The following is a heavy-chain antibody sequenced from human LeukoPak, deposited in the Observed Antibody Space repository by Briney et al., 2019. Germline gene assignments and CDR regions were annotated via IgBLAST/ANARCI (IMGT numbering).Heavy chain of an antibody. D-gene: IGHD6-19*01. Sequence: ASVKVSCKASGYTFTTYTIHWVRQAPGQRLEWMGWINAGNGNTKYSQEFQDRVTITRDTSASTAYMELSSLRSEDMAVYYCARVPGIAVAGTSWFDPWGQGTLVTVSS. CDR3: ARVPGIAVAGTSWFDP. CDR2: INAGNGNT. V-gene: IGHV1-3*03. CDR1: GYTFTTYT. J-gene: IGHJ5*02.